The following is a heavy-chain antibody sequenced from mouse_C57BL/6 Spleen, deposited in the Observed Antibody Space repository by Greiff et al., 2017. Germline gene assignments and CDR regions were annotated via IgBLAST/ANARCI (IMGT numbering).Heavy chain of an antibody. J-gene: IGHJ4*01. CDR2: INPNNGGT. Sequence: EVQLQESGPELVQPGASVKIPCKASGYTFTDYNMDWVKQSHGKSLEWIGDINPNNGGTIYNQKFKGKATLTVDKSSSTAYMELRSLTSEDTAVYYCARIGYGNYYYAMDYWGQGTSVTASS. D-gene: IGHD2-1*01. V-gene: IGHV1-18*01. CDR3: ARIGYGNYYYAMDY. CDR1: GYTFTDYN.